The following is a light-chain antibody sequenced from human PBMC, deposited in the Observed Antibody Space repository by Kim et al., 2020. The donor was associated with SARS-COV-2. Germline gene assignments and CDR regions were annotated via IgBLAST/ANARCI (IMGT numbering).Light chain of an antibody. Sequence: GRMVIMSCSGSRSNIGNHAISWYRQLPGTAPKLLIYNSYQRPSGVPDRFSGSKSGTSASLAIGGLQSEDEVDYYCAAWDDSLNGVIFGGGTQLTVL. J-gene: IGLJ2*01. CDR1: RSNIGNHA. CDR2: NSY. CDR3: AAWDDSLNGVI. V-gene: IGLV1-44*01.